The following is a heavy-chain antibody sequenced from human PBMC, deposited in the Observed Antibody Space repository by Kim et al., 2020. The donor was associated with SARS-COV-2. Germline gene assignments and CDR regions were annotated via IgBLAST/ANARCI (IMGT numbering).Heavy chain of an antibody. CDR1: GGTFSSYA. J-gene: IGHJ5*02. CDR2: IIPIFGTA. V-gene: IGHV1-69*13. Sequence: SVKVSCKASGGTFSSYAISWVRQAPGQGLEWMGGIIPIFGTANYAQKFQGRVTITADESTSTAYMELSSLRSEDTAVYYCARDLGLYSYGYSWFDPWGQGTLVTGSS. CDR3: ARDLGLYSYGYSWFDP. D-gene: IGHD5-18*01.